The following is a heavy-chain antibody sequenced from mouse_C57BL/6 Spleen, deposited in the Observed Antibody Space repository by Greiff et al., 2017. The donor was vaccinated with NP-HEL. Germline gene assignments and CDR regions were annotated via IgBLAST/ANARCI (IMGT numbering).Heavy chain of an antibody. V-gene: IGHV1-80*01. CDR2: IYPGDGDT. J-gene: IGHJ1*03. D-gene: IGHD4-1*01. CDR1: GYAFSSYW. CDR3: ALTGGGGYFDV. Sequence: VKLVESGAELVKPGASVKISCKASGYAFSSYWMNWVKQRPGKGLEWIGQIYPGDGDTNYNGKFKGKATLTADKSSSTAYMQLSSLTSEDSAVYFCALTGGGGYFDVWGTGTTVTVSS.